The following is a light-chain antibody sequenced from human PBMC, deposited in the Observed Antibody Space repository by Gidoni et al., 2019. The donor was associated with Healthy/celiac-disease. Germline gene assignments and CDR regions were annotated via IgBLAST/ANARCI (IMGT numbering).Light chain of an antibody. CDR2: AAS. J-gene: IGKJ1*01. CDR3: QQSDSTPRT. Sequence: DIQMTQSPSSLSSSVGDRVTITCRASQSISSYLNWYQQKPGKAPKLLIYAASSLQSGVPSRFSGRGSGTDFTLTISSLQPEDFATYYCQQSDSTPRTFXQXTKVXIK. CDR1: QSISSY. V-gene: IGKV1-39*01.